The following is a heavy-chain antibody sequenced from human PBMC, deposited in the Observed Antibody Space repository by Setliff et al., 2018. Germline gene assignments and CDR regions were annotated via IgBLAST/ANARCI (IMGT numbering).Heavy chain of an antibody. D-gene: IGHD7-27*01. CDR2: SSTSGCT. J-gene: IGHJ4*02. CDR1: GGSISGDS. Sequence: LSLTCTVSGGSISGDSWSWIRQPPGKGLEWIGYSSTSGCTSCNPSLESRVTISVDTSKNQVSLKLTSVTVADTAVYYCARDYWGSLDYWGQGILVTVSS. CDR3: ARDYWGSLDY. V-gene: IGHV4-4*08.